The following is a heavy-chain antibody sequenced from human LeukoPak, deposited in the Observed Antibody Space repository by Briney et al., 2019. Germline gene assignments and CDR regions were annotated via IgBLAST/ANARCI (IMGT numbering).Heavy chain of an antibody. D-gene: IGHD4-17*01. V-gene: IGHV5-51*01. CDR3: AYGKYYFDY. CDR2: INPVDSDT. CDR1: GYTFTSHW. Sequence: GESLKISCKATGYTFTSHWIGWVRQMPGKGLEWVGIINPVDSDTRYSPSFQGQVTISADKSISAAYLQWSSLRASDTAMYYCAYGKYYFDYWGQGTLVTVSS. J-gene: IGHJ4*02.